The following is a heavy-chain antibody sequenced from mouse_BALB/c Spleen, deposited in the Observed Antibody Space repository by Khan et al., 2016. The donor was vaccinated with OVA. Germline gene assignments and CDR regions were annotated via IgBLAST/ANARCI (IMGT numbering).Heavy chain of an antibody. CDR1: GYTFTSYW. J-gene: IGHJ4*01. CDR2: IGPGSSNA. Sequence: DLVKPGASVKLSCKASGYTFTSYWINWIKQRPGQGLERIARIGPGSSNAYYNDIFEGKATLTVDTSSNTAYIQLSSLSSEDSAVYCCARENYYGRSGDAMDYWGQGTSVTVSA. D-gene: IGHD1-1*01. CDR3: ARENYYGRSGDAMDY. V-gene: IGHV1S41*01.